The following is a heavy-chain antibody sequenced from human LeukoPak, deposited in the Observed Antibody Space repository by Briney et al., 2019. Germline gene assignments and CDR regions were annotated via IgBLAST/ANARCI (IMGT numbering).Heavy chain of an antibody. D-gene: IGHD3-10*01. CDR1: GGSFSGYY. J-gene: IGHJ4*02. Sequence: SETLSLTCAVYGGSFSGYYWSWIRQPPGKGLEWIGEINHSGSTNYNPSLKSRVTISVDTSKNQFSLKLSSVTATDTAVYYRARAGTRHGSGSYARYWGQGTLVTVSS. V-gene: IGHV4-34*01. CDR3: ARAGTRHGSGSYARY. CDR2: INHSGST.